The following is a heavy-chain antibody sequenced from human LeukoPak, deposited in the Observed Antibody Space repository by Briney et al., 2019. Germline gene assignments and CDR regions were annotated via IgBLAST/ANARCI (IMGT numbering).Heavy chain of an antibody. Sequence: GASVXXSCKXSXXTXXSXAIXXVRQAPGQGLEWMGGIIPIFGTANYAQKFQGRVTITTDESTSTAYMELSSLRSEDTAVYYCARCGYSYGYYYYYMDVWGKGTTVTVSS. D-gene: IGHD5-18*01. CDR1: XXTXXSXA. CDR3: ARCGYSYGYYYYYMDV. J-gene: IGHJ6*03. CDR2: IIPIFGTA. V-gene: IGHV1-69*05.